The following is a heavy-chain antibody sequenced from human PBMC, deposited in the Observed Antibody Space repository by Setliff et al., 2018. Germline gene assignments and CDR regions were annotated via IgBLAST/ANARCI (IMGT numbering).Heavy chain of an antibody. V-gene: IGHV4-59*01. CDR2: IQKSGRT. Sequence: PSETLSLTCNVSGVSISSYYWSWIRQPPGKGLESIGYIQKSGRTNYNPSLMSRVSRSEDTSKNQFSLKLRSVTAADTAVYYCARLSWNGLRYYGLDVWGQGPTVTVSS. CDR1: GVSISSYY. D-gene: IGHD3-3*01. CDR3: ARLSWNGLRYYGLDV. J-gene: IGHJ6*02.